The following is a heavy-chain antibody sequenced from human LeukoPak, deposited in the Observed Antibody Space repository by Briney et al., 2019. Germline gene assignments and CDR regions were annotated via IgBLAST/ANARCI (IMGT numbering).Heavy chain of an antibody. Sequence: GNSLRLSCATSGFTFSNYGMHWVRQAPGKGLEWVAVISYDGSSKYYADSVKGRFTVSRDSSKNTLYLHMNSLRAEDTAVYYCAKDLVTIFGVVNTPLDYWGQGTLVTVSS. CDR1: GFTFSNYG. CDR3: AKDLVTIFGVVNTPLDY. V-gene: IGHV3-30*18. D-gene: IGHD3-3*01. J-gene: IGHJ4*02. CDR2: ISYDGSSK.